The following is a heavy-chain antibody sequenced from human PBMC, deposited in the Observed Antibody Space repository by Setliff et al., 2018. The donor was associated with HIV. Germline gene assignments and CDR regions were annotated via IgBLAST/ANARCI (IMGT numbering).Heavy chain of an antibody. D-gene: IGHD1-26*01. V-gene: IGHV4-59*01. CDR3: ARVHSGSYYVRRDDAFDI. J-gene: IGHJ3*02. Sequence: SETLSLTCTVSGGSISSYYWSWIRQPPGKGLEWNGYIYYSGSTNYNPSLKSRVTISVDTSKNQFSLKLSSVTAADTAVYYCARVHSGSYYVRRDDAFDIWGQGTMVTVSS. CDR2: IYYSGST. CDR1: GGSISSYY.